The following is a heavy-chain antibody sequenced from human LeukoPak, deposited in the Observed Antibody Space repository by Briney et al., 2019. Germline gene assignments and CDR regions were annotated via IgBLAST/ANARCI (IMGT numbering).Heavy chain of an antibody. Sequence: SETLSLTCAVYGGSFSGYYWSWIRQPPGKGLEWIGEINHSGSTNYNPSLKSRVTISVDTSKNQFSLKLSSVTAADTAVYYCARGQSYRIAMAGTRRETRKNWFDPWGQGTLVTVSS. D-gene: IGHD6-19*01. CDR2: INHSGST. CDR1: GGSFSGYY. V-gene: IGHV4-34*01. J-gene: IGHJ5*02. CDR3: ARGQSYRIAMAGTRRETRKNWFDP.